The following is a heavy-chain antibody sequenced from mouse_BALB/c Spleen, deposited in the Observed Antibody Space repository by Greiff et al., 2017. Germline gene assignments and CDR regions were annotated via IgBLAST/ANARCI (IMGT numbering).Heavy chain of an antibody. Sequence: QVQLQQSGPGLVAPSQSLSITCTVSGFSLTSYGVHWVRQPPGKGLEWLGVIWAGGSTNYNSALMSRLSISKDNSKSQVFLKMNSLQTDDTAMYYCAGYYGNYVDYAMDYWGQGTSVTVSS. CDR3: AGYYGNYVDYAMDY. CDR2: IWAGGST. CDR1: GFSLTSYG. V-gene: IGHV2-9*02. D-gene: IGHD2-1*01. J-gene: IGHJ4*01.